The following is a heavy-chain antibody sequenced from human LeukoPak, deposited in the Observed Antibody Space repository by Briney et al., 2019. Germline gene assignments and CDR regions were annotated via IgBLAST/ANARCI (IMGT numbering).Heavy chain of an antibody. CDR3: TRRLDD. CDR2: ISGSSGII. Sequence: GGSLRLSCAASGFTFNTYTMNWVRQAPGKGLEWVSYISGSSGIIDYADSVRGRFTISRDNAKNSLCLQMNSLRAEDTAVYYCTRRLDDWGQGTLVTVSS. J-gene: IGHJ4*02. CDR1: GFTFNTYT. V-gene: IGHV3-48*01. D-gene: IGHD3-16*01.